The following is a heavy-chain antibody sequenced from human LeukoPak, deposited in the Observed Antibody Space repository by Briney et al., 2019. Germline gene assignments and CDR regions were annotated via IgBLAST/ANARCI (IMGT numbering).Heavy chain of an antibody. CDR1: GYSISSGYY. V-gene: IGHV4-38-2*02. D-gene: IGHD5-24*01. J-gene: IGHJ4*02. CDR2: IYRSGST. CDR3: AGSVQSWLYYFDY. Sequence: PSETLSLTCTVSGYSISSGYYWGWIRQPPGKGLEWIGSIYRSGSTYYNPSLKSRVTISVDTSKNQFSLMVNSLTAADTALYYCAGSVQSWLYYFDYWGQGTLVTVSS.